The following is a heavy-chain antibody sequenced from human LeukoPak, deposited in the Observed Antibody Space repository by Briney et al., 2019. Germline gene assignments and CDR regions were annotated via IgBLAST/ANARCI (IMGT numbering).Heavy chain of an antibody. CDR1: GGTFSSYA. CDR3: ARVRAAAGTWLDY. Sequence: SVKVSCKASGGTFSSYAISWVRQAPGQGLEWMGRIIPIFGTANYAQKFQGRVTITTDESTSTAYMELSSLRTEDTAVYYCARVRAAAGTWLDYWGQGTLVTVSS. D-gene: IGHD6-13*01. J-gene: IGHJ4*02. V-gene: IGHV1-69*05. CDR2: IIPIFGTA.